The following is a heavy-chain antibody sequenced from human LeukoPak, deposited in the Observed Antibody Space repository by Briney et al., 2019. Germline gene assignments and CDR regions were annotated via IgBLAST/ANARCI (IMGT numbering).Heavy chain of an antibody. CDR2: ISSSSSTI. CDR3: ARSMAAAANYHYYYMDV. D-gene: IGHD6-13*01. J-gene: IGHJ6*03. CDR1: GFTFSSYS. V-gene: IGHV3-48*01. Sequence: GGSLRLSCAASGFTFSSYSMNWVRQAPGKGLEWVSYISSSSSTIYYADSVKGRFTISRDNAKNSLYLQMNSLRAEDTAVYYCARSMAAAANYHYYYMDVWGKGTTVTVSS.